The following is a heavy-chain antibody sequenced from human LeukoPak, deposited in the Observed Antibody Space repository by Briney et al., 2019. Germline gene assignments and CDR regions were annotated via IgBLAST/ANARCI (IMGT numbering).Heavy chain of an antibody. CDR3: AEEAWIGFDS. CDR1: GFTFSSYA. D-gene: IGHD5-12*01. CDR2: ISYDGSNK. J-gene: IGHJ4*02. Sequence: GGSLRLSCAASGFTFSSYAMHWVRQAPGKGLEWVAVISYDGSNKYYADSVKGRFTISRDNSKNTLYLQMNSLRAEDTAVDYCAEEAWIGFDSWGQGTLVTVSS. V-gene: IGHV3-30-3*01.